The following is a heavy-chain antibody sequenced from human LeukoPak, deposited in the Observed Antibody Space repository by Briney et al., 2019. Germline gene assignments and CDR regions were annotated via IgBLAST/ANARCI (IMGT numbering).Heavy chain of an antibody. V-gene: IGHV4-59*01. D-gene: IGHD6-13*01. Sequence: SETLSLTCTVSGGSISSYYWSWIRQPPGKGLEWIGYIYYSGSTNYNPSLKSRVTISVDTSKNQFSLKLSSVTAADTAVYYCARGRRIAAAVFGYRGYYYMDVWGKGTTVTISS. CDR1: GGSISSYY. CDR3: ARGRRIAAAVFGYRGYYYMDV. CDR2: IYYSGST. J-gene: IGHJ6*03.